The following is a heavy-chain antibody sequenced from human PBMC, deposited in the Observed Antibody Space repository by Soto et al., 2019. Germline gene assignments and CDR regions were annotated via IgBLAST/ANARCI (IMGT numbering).Heavy chain of an antibody. CDR1: GGTFSSYT. V-gene: IGHV1-69*04. CDR2: IIPILGIA. J-gene: IGHJ4*02. CDR3: ARDPTTGYCSSTSCSGS. D-gene: IGHD2-2*03. Sequence: SVKVSCKASGGTFSSYTISWVRQAPGQGLEWMGRIIPILGIANYAQKFQGRVTITADKSTSTAYMELSSLRSEDTAVYYCARDPTTGYCSSTSCSGSWGQGTLVTVSS.